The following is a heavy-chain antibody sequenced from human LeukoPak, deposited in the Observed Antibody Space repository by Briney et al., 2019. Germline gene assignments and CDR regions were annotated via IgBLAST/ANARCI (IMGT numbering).Heavy chain of an antibody. J-gene: IGHJ5*02. CDR3: ARDFVDLGYCSGGSCYRNWFDP. Sequence: ASVKVSCKASGYTFTSYYMHWVRQAPGQGLEWMGIINPSGGSTSYAQKFQGRVTMTRDMSTSTVYMELSSLRSEDTAVYYCARDFVDLGYCSGGSCYRNWFDPWGQGTLVIVSS. D-gene: IGHD2-15*01. CDR1: GYTFTSYY. CDR2: INPSGGST. V-gene: IGHV1-46*01.